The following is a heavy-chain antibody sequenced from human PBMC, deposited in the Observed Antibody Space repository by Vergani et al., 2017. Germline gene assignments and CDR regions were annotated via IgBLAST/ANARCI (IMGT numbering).Heavy chain of an antibody. CDR3: ARALWNFYYGMDV. J-gene: IGHJ6*02. V-gene: IGHV3-72*01. Sequence: EVQLVESGGGLVQSGGSLRLSCAASGFTLSDHVMDWVRQGPGKGLEWVGRSRNKARSYTTEYSASVKGRFTISRDDSRNSLYLQMNSLKTEDTAVYYCARALWNFYYGMDVWGQGTTVTVSS. CDR1: GFTLSDHV. CDR2: SRNKARSYTT. D-gene: IGHD1-1*01.